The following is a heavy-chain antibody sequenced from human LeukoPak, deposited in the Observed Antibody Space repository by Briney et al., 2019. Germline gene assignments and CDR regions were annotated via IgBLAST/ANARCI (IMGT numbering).Heavy chain of an antibody. CDR1: GFTFSSYA. CDR2: ISSNGGST. D-gene: IGHD4-17*01. CDR3: ARDRSYGDSGLRNAFDI. Sequence: GGSLRLSCAASGFTFSSYAMHWVRQAPGKVLEYVSAISSNGGSTYYANSVKGRSTISRDNSKNTLYLQMGSLRAEDMAVYYCARDRSYGDSGLRNAFDIWGQGTMVTVSS. J-gene: IGHJ3*02. V-gene: IGHV3-64*01.